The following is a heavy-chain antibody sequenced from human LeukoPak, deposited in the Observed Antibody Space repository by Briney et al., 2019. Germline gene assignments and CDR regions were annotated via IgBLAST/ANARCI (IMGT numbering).Heavy chain of an antibody. Sequence: GGSLRLSCAASGFTFSSYWMSWVRQAPGKGLEWVANIKQEGSEKYYVDSVKGRSTISRDNAKNSLYLQMNSLRAEDTAVYYCARDLGDIVVVVAATPVYFDYWGQGTLVTVSS. V-gene: IGHV3-7*01. J-gene: IGHJ4*02. D-gene: IGHD2-15*01. CDR3: ARDLGDIVVVVAATPVYFDY. CDR1: GFTFSSYW. CDR2: IKQEGSEK.